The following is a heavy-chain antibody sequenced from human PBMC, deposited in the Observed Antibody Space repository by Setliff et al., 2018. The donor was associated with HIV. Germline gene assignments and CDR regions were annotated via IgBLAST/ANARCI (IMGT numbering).Heavy chain of an antibody. CDR2: IYTSGST. Sequence: SETLSLTCTVSGGSISSGSYYWSWIRQPAGKGLEWIGRIYTSGSTSYNPSLKSRVTISVDTSKNQFSLKLSSVTAADTAVYYCAGSWSGYPLSFGYWGQGTLVTVSS. V-gene: IGHV4-61*02. CDR1: GGSISSGSYY. J-gene: IGHJ4*02. D-gene: IGHD3-3*01. CDR3: AGSWSGYPLSFGY.